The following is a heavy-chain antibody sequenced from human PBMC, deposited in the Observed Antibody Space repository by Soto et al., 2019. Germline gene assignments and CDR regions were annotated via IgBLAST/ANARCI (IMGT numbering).Heavy chain of an antibody. CDR1: GGSISGHY. CDR2: IYPSGST. J-gene: IGHJ4*02. V-gene: IGHV4-4*07. Sequence: TSETLSLTCTVSGGSISGHYWSWIRQSAGKGLEWIGRIYPSGSTDYNPSLNSRVTMSLDVSKNQFSLDLTSVTAADTAVYFCAREWSYRGNDFWGRGTLVTVSS. D-gene: IGHD5-12*01. CDR3: AREWSYRGNDF.